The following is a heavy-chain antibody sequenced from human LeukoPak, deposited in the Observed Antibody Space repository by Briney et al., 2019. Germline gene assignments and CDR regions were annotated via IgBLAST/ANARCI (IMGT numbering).Heavy chain of an antibody. J-gene: IGHJ5*02. CDR1: GYTFTGYY. V-gene: IGHV1-2*02. CDR2: INPNSGGT. D-gene: IGHD3-3*01. Sequence: ASVKVSCKASGYTFTGYYMHWVRQAPGQGLEWMGWINPNSGGTNYAQKFQGRVTVTRDTSISTAYMELSRLRSDDTAVYYCARSITIFGVVIYNWFDPWGQGTLVTVSS. CDR3: ARSITIFGVVIYNWFDP.